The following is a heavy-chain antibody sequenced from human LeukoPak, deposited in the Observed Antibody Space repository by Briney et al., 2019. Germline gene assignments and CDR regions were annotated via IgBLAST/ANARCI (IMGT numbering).Heavy chain of an antibody. J-gene: IGHJ4*02. Sequence: SETLSLTCAVYGGSFSGYYWSWIRQPPGKGLEWIGEINHSGSTNYNPSLKSRVTISVDTSKNQFSLKLSSVTAADTAVYYCARSTMTTVNYWGQGTLVFVSP. CDR2: INHSGST. D-gene: IGHD4-17*01. V-gene: IGHV4-34*01. CDR1: GGSFSGYY. CDR3: ARSTMTTVNY.